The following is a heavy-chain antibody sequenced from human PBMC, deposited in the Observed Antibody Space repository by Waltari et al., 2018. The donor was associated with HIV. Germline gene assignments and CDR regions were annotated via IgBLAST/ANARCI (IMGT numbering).Heavy chain of an antibody. CDR2: TYYSAST. J-gene: IGHJ3*02. Sequence: QLQLQESGPGLVKPSETLSLTCAVYGGSISSSSYYWGWIRQPPGKGLEWIGSTYYSASTYNHPSPRCRGTMSVDASENQFSLKLNSVTAAYKAVYYCARRREYYDSSDYFPGSAAFDIWGQGTMFSVSS. CDR1: GGSISSSSYY. D-gene: IGHD3-22*01. CDR3: ARRREYYDSSDYFPGSAAFDI. V-gene: IGHV4-39*01.